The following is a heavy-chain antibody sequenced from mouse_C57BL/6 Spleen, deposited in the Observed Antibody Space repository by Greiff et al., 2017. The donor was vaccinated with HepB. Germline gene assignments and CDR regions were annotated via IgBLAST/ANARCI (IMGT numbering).Heavy chain of an antibody. D-gene: IGHD3-1*01. Sequence: QVQLQQSGAELVKPGASVKISCKASGYAFSSYWMNWVKQRPGKGLEWIGQIYPGDGDTNYNGKFKGKATLTADKSSSTAYMQLSSLSSEDSAVYFCASSGILGAMDYWGQGTSVTVSS. CDR1: GYAFSSYW. J-gene: IGHJ4*01. CDR2: IYPGDGDT. V-gene: IGHV1-80*01. CDR3: ASSGILGAMDY.